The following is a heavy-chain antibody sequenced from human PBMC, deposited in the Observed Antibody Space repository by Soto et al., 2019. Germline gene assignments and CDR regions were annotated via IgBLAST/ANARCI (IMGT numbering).Heavy chain of an antibody. Sequence: SETLSLTCTVSGDSISSSSYYWGWIRQPPGKGLEWIGSIYYGGSTFYNPSLKSRVTISVDTSKNQFSLRLSSVTAADTAVYYCSKTDYYYYGMDVWGQGTTVTVSS. CDR1: GDSISSSSYY. CDR3: SKTDYYYYGMDV. V-gene: IGHV4-39*01. J-gene: IGHJ6*02. CDR2: IYYGGST.